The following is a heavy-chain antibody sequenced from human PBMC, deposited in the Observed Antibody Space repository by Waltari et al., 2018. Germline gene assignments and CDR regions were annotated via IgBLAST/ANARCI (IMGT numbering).Heavy chain of an antibody. V-gene: IGHV4-39*01. CDR2: IYYSVGT. CDR1: GGSISSSSYY. D-gene: IGHD1-26*01. J-gene: IGHJ5*02. CDR3: ARHGWGPEWEPPDVTNNWFDP. Sequence: QLQLQESGPGLVKPSETLSLTCTVSGGSISSSSYYWGWIRQPPGKGLEWIGSIYYSVGTYYNPSLKSRVTISLDTSKNQFSLKLSSVTAADTAVYYCARHGWGPEWEPPDVTNNWFDPWGQGTLVTVSS.